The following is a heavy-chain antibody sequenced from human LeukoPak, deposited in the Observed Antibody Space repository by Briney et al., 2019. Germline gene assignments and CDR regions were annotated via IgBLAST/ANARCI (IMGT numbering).Heavy chain of an antibody. Sequence: GASVKVSCKASGYTFTSYGICWVRQAPGQGLEWMGWISGFNGNTHYAQKLQGRVTMTTDTSTNTAYMELRSLRSDGTAVYYCARDVGYDFWSGYSGSFDIWGQGTMVTISS. CDR1: GYTFTSYG. V-gene: IGHV1-18*01. J-gene: IGHJ3*02. CDR2: ISGFNGNT. CDR3: ARDVGYDFWSGYSGSFDI. D-gene: IGHD3-3*01.